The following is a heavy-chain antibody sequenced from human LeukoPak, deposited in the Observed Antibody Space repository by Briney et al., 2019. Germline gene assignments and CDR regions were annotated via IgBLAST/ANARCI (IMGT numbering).Heavy chain of an antibody. CDR1: GFTFDDYA. CDR3: AKDRGFAATIPINFDY. CDR2: ISWNSGSI. J-gene: IGHJ4*02. Sequence: PRRSLRLSCAASGFTFDDYAMHWVRQAPGKGLEWVSGISWNSGSIGYADSVKGRFTISRDNAKNSLYLQMNSLRAEDTALYYCAKDRGFAATIPINFDYWGQGTLVTVSS. V-gene: IGHV3-9*01. D-gene: IGHD5-12*01.